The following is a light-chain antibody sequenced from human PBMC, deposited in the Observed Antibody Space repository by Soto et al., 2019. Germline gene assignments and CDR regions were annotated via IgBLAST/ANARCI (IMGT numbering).Light chain of an antibody. Sequence: DIQLTQSPSSLSASLGDRVTISCRASQLINGYLNWYQQKPGKAPRLLIYTASNLQSGVPSRFSGTRSGTDFTLIISDLQAEDVATYYCQQTSSPLRTFGQGTRVEIK. CDR3: QQTSSPLRT. V-gene: IGKV1-39*01. J-gene: IGKJ1*01. CDR2: TAS. CDR1: QLINGY.